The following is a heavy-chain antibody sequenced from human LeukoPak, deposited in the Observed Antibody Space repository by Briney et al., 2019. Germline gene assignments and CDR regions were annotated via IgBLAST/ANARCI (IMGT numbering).Heavy chain of an antibody. Sequence: ASVKVSCKASGYTFTSYDINWVRQATGQGLEWMGWMNPNSGNTGYAQKFQGRDTMTRNTSISTAYMELSSLRSEDTSVYYCAREKQLAPTYYYYYMDVWGKGTTVNVSS. CDR3: AREKQLAPTYYYYYMDV. J-gene: IGHJ6*03. CDR1: GYTFTSYD. V-gene: IGHV1-8*01. CDR2: MNPNSGNT. D-gene: IGHD6-6*01.